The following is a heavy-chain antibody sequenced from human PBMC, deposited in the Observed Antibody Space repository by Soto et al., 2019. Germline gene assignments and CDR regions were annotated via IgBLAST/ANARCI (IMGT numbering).Heavy chain of an antibody. D-gene: IGHD2-15*01. Sequence: GGSLRLSCAASGFTFSSYGMHWVRQAPGKGLEWVAVISYDGSNKYYADSVKGRFTISRDNSKNTLYLQMNSLRAEDTAVYYCARDPGMKLPPRGADYWGQGTLVTVSS. CDR2: ISYDGSNK. CDR1: GFTFSSYG. J-gene: IGHJ4*02. CDR3: ARDPGMKLPPRGADY. V-gene: IGHV3-30*03.